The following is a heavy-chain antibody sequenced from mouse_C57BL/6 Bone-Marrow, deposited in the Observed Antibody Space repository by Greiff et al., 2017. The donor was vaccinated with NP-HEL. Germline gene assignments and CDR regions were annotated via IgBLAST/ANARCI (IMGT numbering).Heavy chain of an antibody. J-gene: IGHJ4*01. Sequence: VQLQQSGPELVKPGASVKISCKASGYTFTDYYMNWVKQSHGKSLEWIGDINPNNGGTSYNQKFKGKATLTVDKSSSTAYMELRSLTSEDSAVYYCASPYYGSSGGYAMDYWGQGTSVTVSS. CDR2: INPNNGGT. CDR3: ASPYYGSSGGYAMDY. D-gene: IGHD1-1*01. CDR1: GYTFTDYY. V-gene: IGHV1-26*01.